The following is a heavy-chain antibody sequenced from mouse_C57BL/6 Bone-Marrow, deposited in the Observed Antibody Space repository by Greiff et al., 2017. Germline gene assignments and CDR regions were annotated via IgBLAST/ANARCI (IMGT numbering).Heavy chain of an antibody. V-gene: IGHV1-55*01. CDR2: IYPGSGST. J-gene: IGHJ1*03. CDR1: GYTFTSYW. Sequence: VQLQQPGAELVKPGASVKMSCKASGYTFTSYWITWVKQRPGQGLEWIGDIYPGSGSTNYNEKFKSKATLTVDASSSTAYMQLSSLTSEDSAVYYCARASNSDGWYFDVWGTGTTVTVAS. D-gene: IGHD2-12*01. CDR3: ARASNSDGWYFDV.